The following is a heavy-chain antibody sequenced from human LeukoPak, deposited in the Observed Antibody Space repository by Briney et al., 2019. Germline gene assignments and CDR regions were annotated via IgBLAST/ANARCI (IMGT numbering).Heavy chain of an antibody. CDR2: ISYDGTNK. CDR1: GFTFNSYG. V-gene: IGHV3-30*03. CDR3: ARAHLSSASTDYMTV. D-gene: IGHD6-6*01. Sequence: GGSLRLSCAAFGFTFNSYGMHWVRQVPGKGLEWVAIISYDGTNKYYADSVKGRFTISRDSSKNTLYLQMNSLRPEDTAVYYCARAHLSSASTDYMTVWGKGTTVTVSS. J-gene: IGHJ6*03.